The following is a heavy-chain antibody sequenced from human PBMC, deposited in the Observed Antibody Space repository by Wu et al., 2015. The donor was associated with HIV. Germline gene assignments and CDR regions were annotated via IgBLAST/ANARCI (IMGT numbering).Heavy chain of an antibody. Sequence: QLVQSGAEVKKFGSSVKVSCKASGGTFSSYAISWVRQAPGQGLEWMGRIIPIFGTANYAQKFQGRVTITADESTSTAYMELSSLRSEDTAVYYCARDPPGTVAGSSWFDPWGQGTLVTVSS. CDR2: IIPIFGTA. J-gene: IGHJ5*02. D-gene: IGHD6-19*01. CDR3: ARDPPGTVAGSSWFDP. CDR1: GGTFSSYA. V-gene: IGHV1-69*13.